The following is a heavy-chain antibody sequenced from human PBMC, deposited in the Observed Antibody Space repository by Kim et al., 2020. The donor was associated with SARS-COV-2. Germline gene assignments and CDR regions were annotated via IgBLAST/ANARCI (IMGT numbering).Heavy chain of an antibody. Sequence: SETLSLTCAVYGGSFSGYYWSWIRQPPGKGLEWIGEINHSGSTNYNPSLKSRVTISVDTSKNQFSLKLSSVTAADTAVYYCARDVLRYFDWLPLLYSGMYVWGQGTTVTVS. CDR3: ARDVLRYFDWLPLLYSGMYV. CDR2: INHSGST. CDR1: GGSFSGYY. V-gene: IGHV4-34*01. D-gene: IGHD3-9*01. J-gene: IGHJ6*02.